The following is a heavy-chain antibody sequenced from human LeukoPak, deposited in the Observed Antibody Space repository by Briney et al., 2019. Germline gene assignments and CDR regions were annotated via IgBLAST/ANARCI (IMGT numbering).Heavy chain of an antibody. V-gene: IGHV3-30*18. CDR3: AKEQIAAAGH. D-gene: IGHD6-13*01. CDR1: GFTFSSYG. Sequence: GGSLRLSCAASGFTFSSYGMHWVRQAPGKGLEWVAVISYDGSNKYYADSVKGRFAISRDNSKNTLYLQMNSLRAEDTAVYYCAKEQIAAAGHWGQGTLVTVSS. CDR2: ISYDGSNK. J-gene: IGHJ4*02.